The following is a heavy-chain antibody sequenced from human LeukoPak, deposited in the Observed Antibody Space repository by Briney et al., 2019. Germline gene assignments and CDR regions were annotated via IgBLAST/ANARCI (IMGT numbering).Heavy chain of an antibody. CDR2: ISAYNGNT. CDR1: GYTFTSYG. V-gene: IGHV1-18*01. Sequence: GASVKVSCKASGYTFTSYGISWVRQAPGQGLEWMGWISAYNGNTNYAQKLQGRVTMTTDTSTSTAYMELRSLRSDDTAVYYCARHWIVAVPAAIENYYYYMDVWGKGTTVTVSS. D-gene: IGHD2-2*01. CDR3: ARHWIVAVPAAIENYYYYMDV. J-gene: IGHJ6*03.